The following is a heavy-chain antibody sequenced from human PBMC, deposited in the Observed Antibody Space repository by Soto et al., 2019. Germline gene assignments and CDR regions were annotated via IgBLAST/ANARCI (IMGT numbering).Heavy chain of an antibody. D-gene: IGHD3-3*01. J-gene: IGHJ5*02. V-gene: IGHV4-31*03. CDR3: ARWWSGSRQGFDP. CDR2: IYYSGST. Sequence: QVQLQESGPGLVKPSQTLSLTCTVSGGSISSGDYYWSWIRQHPGKGLEWIGYIYYSGSTYYNPSLKSRVTISVDTSKNQFSLRLRSVTAADTAVYYGARWWSGSRQGFDPWGQGTLVTVSS. CDR1: GGSISSGDYY.